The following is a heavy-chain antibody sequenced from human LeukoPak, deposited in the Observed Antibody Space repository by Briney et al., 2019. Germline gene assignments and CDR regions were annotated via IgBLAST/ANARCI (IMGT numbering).Heavy chain of an antibody. Sequence: AGGSLTLSCAASGFTFSTYAMHWVRQAPGKGLEWVAFIRSDASKKYYADSVKGRFAISRDNSKNTLYLQMNSLSAEDTAVYYCARDQGAYYYGSVLDYWGQGTLVTVFS. J-gene: IGHJ4*02. CDR1: GFTFSTYA. D-gene: IGHD3-10*01. V-gene: IGHV3-30*02. CDR3: ARDQGAYYYGSVLDY. CDR2: IRSDASKK.